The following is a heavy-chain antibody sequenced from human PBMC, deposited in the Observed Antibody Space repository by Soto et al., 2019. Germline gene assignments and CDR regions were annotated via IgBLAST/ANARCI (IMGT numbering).Heavy chain of an antibody. CDR2: INHSGST. J-gene: IGHJ3*02. Sequence: SETLSLTCAVYGGSFSGYYWSWIRQPPGKGLEWIGEINHSGSTNYNPSIKSRVTISVDTSKNQFSLKLSSVTAADTAVYYCARACITMVRGVIITPPDAFDIWGQGTMVTVSS. V-gene: IGHV4-34*01. CDR3: ARACITMVRGVIITPPDAFDI. D-gene: IGHD3-10*01. CDR1: GGSFSGYY.